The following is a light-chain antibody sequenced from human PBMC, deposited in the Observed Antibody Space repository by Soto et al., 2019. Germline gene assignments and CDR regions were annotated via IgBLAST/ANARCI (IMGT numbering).Light chain of an antibody. CDR3: QQTSSPPYT. V-gene: IGKV1-39*01. CDR1: QTINTY. J-gene: IGKJ2*01. Sequence: DIQMTQSPSSLSASVGDRVTLTCRASQTINTYLNWYQQKPGKAPKLVIFITSSLQVGVPSRFSGNGSGTEFTLTITRLQREDFATYFCQQTSSPPYTFGRGTKLEIK. CDR2: ITS.